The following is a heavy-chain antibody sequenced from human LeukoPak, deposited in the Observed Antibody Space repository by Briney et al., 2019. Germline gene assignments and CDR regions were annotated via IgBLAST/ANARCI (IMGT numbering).Heavy chain of an antibody. CDR3: VRWGVAADMQD. CDR2: INPAGSDT. D-gene: IGHD2-2*01. J-gene: IGHJ4*02. Sequence: PAGGSLRLSCEASGFTFSSYWMAWVRQAPGKGLEWVANINPAGSDTYYVDSVKSRFTISRDNAKKSTSLQMNSLRVEETALYYCVRWGVAADMQDWGQGTPVTVSS. CDR1: GFTFSSYW. V-gene: IGHV3-7*01.